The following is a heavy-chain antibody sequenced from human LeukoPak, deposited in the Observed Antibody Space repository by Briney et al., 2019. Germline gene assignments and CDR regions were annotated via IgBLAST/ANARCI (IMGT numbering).Heavy chain of an antibody. D-gene: IGHD4-11*01. V-gene: IGHV3-7*01. CDR1: GFTFSRFW. CDR2: IKQGGSEI. CDR3: ARDRESESDSEGDY. J-gene: IGHJ4*02. Sequence: GGSLRLSCSASGFTFSRFWMSWVRQAPGKGLEYVALIKQGGSEIYHMDSVKGRFTISRDDATNSLYLQMNSLRVEDTALCYCARDRESESDSEGDYWGQGTLVTVSS.